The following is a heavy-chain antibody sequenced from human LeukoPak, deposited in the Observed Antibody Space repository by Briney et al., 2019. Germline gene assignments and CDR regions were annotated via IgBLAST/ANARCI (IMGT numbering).Heavy chain of an antibody. J-gene: IGHJ4*02. CDR2: INPSGGST. V-gene: IGHV1-46*01. CDR1: GYTFTSYY. CDR3: AREGRKDGGENDSSLDY. Sequence: GASVKVSCKASGYTFTSYYMQWVRQAPGQGLEWMGIINPSGGSTSYAQKFQGRVTMTRDTSTSTVYMDLSSLRSEDTAVYYCAREGRKDGGENDSSLDYWGQGALVTFSS. D-gene: IGHD4-23*01.